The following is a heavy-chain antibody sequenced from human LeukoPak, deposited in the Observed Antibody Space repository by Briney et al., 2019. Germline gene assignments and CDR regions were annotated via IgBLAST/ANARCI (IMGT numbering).Heavy chain of an antibody. CDR2: ISSSSSTI. V-gene: IGHV3-48*01. J-gene: IGHJ5*02. Sequence: GGSLRLSCAASGFTFSSYSMNWVRQAPGKGLEWVSYISSSSSTIYYADSVKGRFTISRDNAKNSLYLQMNSLRAEDTAVYYCAREGEGYYDFWSGYVPFARWGQGTLVTVSS. D-gene: IGHD3-3*01. CDR1: GFTFSSYS. CDR3: AREGEGYYDFWSGYVPFAR.